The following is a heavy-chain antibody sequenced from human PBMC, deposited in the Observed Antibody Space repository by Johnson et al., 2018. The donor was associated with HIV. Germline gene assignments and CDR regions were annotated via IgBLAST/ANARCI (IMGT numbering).Heavy chain of an antibody. V-gene: IGHV3-30*03. D-gene: IGHD2-15*01. CDR1: GFTFSSYG. Sequence: VQLVESGGGVVQPGRSLRLSCAASGFTFSSYGMHWVRQAPGKGLEWVAVVSYDESNKYYADSVKGRFTISRDNAKKSLYLQMNSLRAEDTALYYCARVSRYCSGGSCLDAFDIWGQGTMVTVSS. CDR2: VSYDESNK. J-gene: IGHJ3*02. CDR3: ARVSRYCSGGSCLDAFDI.